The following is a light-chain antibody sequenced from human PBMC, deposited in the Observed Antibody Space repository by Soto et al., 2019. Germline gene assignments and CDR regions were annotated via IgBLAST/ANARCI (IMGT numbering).Light chain of an antibody. Sequence: QSVLTQPPSASGTPGQRVTISCSGSSSNIGNNYVNWYQQLPGTAPKLLIYSDNQRPSGVPDRFSGSKSGTSASLAISGLQSEDAADYYCAAWDDSLDAYVFGTGTKVTVL. J-gene: IGLJ1*01. V-gene: IGLV1-44*01. CDR3: AAWDDSLDAYV. CDR1: SSNIGNNY. CDR2: SDN.